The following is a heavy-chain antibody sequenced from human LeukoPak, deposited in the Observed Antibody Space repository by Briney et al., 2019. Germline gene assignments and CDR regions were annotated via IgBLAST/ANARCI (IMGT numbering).Heavy chain of an antibody. CDR2: IRSNFAT. J-gene: IGHJ4*02. V-gene: IGHV3-73*01. CDR1: GFTFSGSA. Sequence: GGSLRLSCATSGFTFSGSAMHWVRQASGKGLEWVGRIRSNFATAYAESVKGRFTISIDDSRNTAYLQMSSLKTEDTAVYYCTISDSSVYWLDYWGQGTLVTVSS. D-gene: IGHD3-22*01. CDR3: TISDSSVYWLDY.